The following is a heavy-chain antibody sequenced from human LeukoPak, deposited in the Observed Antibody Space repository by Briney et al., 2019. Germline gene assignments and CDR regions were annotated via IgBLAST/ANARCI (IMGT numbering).Heavy chain of an antibody. CDR2: ISSSSSYI. J-gene: IGHJ6*03. CDR1: GFTFSIYS. CDR3: ARGFSSSWYIGYYYYYYMDV. Sequence: GGSLRLSCAASGFTFSIYSMNWVRQAPGKGLEWVSSISSSSSYIYYADSVKGRFTISRDNAKNSLYLQMNSLRAEDTAVYYCARGFSSSWYIGYYYYYYMDVWGKGTTVTISS. V-gene: IGHV3-21*01. D-gene: IGHD6-13*01.